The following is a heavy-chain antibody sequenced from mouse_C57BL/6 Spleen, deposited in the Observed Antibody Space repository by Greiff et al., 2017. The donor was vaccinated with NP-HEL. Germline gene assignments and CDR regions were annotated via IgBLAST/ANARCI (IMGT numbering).Heavy chain of an antibody. CDR3: ARSYYGSSNWFAY. D-gene: IGHD1-1*01. V-gene: IGHV1-54*01. J-gene: IGHJ3*01. CDR1: GYAFTNYL. Sequence: VNLVESGAELVRPGTSVKVSCKASGYAFTNYLIEWVKQRPGQGLEWIGVINPGSGGTNYNEKFKGKATLTADKSSSTAYMQLSSLTSEDSAVYFCARSYYGSSNWFAYWGQGTLVTVSA. CDR2: INPGSGGT.